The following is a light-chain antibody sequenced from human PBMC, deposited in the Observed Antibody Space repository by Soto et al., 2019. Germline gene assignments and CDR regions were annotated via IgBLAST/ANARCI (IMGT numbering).Light chain of an antibody. V-gene: IGLV2-14*01. CDR1: SSDVGGYDY. CDR2: EVA. Sequence: QSVLTQPASVSGSPGQSIIISCTGTSSDVGGYDYVSWYQQHPGKAPKLMIYEVANRPSGFSNRFSGSKSGNTASLTISGLQAEDEADYYCGSYASSLYVFGTGTKVTVL. CDR3: GSYASSLYV. J-gene: IGLJ1*01.